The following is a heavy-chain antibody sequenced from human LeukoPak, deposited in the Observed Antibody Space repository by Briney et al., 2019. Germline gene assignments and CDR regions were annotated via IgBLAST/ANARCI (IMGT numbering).Heavy chain of an antibody. CDR2: IYTSGST. D-gene: IGHD3-16*01. CDR3: ARDWGRGPPDWFDP. CDR1: GGSISSSSYY. V-gene: IGHV4-61*02. J-gene: IGHJ5*02. Sequence: SETLSLTCTVSGGSISSSSYYWSWIRQPAGRGLEWIGRIYTSGSTNYNPSLESRVTMSVDTSKNQFSLKLSSVTAADTAVYYCARDWGRGPPDWFDPWGQGTLVTVSS.